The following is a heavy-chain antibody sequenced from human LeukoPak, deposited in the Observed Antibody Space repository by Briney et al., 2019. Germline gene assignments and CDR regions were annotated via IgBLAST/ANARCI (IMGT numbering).Heavy chain of an antibody. Sequence: SVKVSCKASGGTFSSYAISWVRQAPGQGLEWMGGIIPIFGTANYAQKFQGRVTITADKSTSTAYMELSSLRSEDTAVYYCARVGLGYSYGFDYWGQGTLDTVSS. V-gene: IGHV1-69*06. CDR3: ARVGLGYSYGFDY. CDR1: GGTFSSYA. CDR2: IIPIFGTA. J-gene: IGHJ4*02. D-gene: IGHD5-18*01.